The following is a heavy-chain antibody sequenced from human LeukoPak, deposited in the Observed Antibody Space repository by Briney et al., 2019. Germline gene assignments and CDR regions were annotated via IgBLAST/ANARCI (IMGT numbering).Heavy chain of an antibody. Sequence: GGSLRLSCAASGFTFSSYSMNWVRQAPGKGLEWVSCISSSSSYIYYAEPVKGRFTISREKAKNHLYLQMNSLRAEDTAVYYCARDYDFWGGYLGYWGQGTLVTVSS. V-gene: IGHV3-21*01. D-gene: IGHD3-3*01. CDR2: ISSSSSYI. J-gene: IGHJ4*02. CDR3: ARDYDFWGGYLGY. CDR1: GFTFSSYS.